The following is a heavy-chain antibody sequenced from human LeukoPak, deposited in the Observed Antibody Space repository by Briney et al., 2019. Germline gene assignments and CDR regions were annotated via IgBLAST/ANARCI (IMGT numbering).Heavy chain of an antibody. CDR2: IYYSGST. CDR1: GGSISSYY. J-gene: IGHJ3*02. Sequence: KPSETLSLTCTVSGGSISSYYWSWIRQPPGKGLEWIGYIYYSGSTNYNPSLKSRVTISVDTSKNQFSLKLSSVTAADTALYYCARVLSYYDILTGYYTGNAFYIWGQGTMVTVSS. D-gene: IGHD3-9*01. V-gene: IGHV4-59*01. CDR3: ARVLSYYDILTGYYTGNAFYI.